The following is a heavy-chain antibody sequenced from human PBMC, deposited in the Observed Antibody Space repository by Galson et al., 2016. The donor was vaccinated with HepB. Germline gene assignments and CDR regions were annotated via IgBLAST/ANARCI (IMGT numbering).Heavy chain of an antibody. CDR2: ITGNGGIT. V-gene: IGHV3-64D*06. D-gene: IGHD3-16*01. Sequence: SLRLSCAASGFTFSSYAIHWVRQAPGKGLEYLSEITGNGGITYYADSVKGRFTISRDNSRNTLYLQMSSLTTEDTAVYYCVKDKGGTWGAFDIWGQGTLVTVSS. CDR1: GFTFSSYA. CDR3: VKDKGGTWGAFDI. J-gene: IGHJ3*02.